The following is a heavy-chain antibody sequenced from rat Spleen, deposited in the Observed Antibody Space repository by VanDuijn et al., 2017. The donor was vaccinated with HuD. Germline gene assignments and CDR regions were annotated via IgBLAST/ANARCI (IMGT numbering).Heavy chain of an antibody. J-gene: IGHJ3*01. CDR3: TRVGFNSGLYNWFAY. V-gene: IGHV5-36*01. CDR1: GFTFDDHG. CDR2: ISWGGSST. Sequence: EVKLVESGGGLVQPGRSLKLSCAASGFTFDDHGMAWVRQAPKNGLEWVVSISWGGSSTYYPDNVKGRFTISRDNAKKALYLQMNNLRSEDTAIYYCTRVGFNSGLYNWFAYWGQGTLVTVSS. D-gene: IGHD4-3*01.